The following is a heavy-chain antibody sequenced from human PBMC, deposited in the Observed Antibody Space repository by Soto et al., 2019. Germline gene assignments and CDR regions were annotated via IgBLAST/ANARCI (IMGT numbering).Heavy chain of an antibody. Sequence: VKVSCKASGGTFSSYAISWVRQAPGQGLEWMGGIIPIFGTANYAQKFQGRVTITADKSTSTAYMELSSLRSEDTAVYYCARYSPGGTHYGMDVWGQGTTVNVSS. J-gene: IGHJ6*02. D-gene: IGHD3-16*01. CDR3: ARYSPGGTHYGMDV. V-gene: IGHV1-69*13. CDR2: IIPIFGTA. CDR1: GGTFSSYA.